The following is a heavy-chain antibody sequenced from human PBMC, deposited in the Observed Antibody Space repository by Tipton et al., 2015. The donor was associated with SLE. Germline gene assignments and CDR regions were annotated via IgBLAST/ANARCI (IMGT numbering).Heavy chain of an antibody. CDR2: ISAYNGNT. J-gene: IGHJ4*02. CDR1: GYSFISYG. V-gene: IGHV1-18*01. D-gene: IGHD3-22*01. CDR3: ARAGETYYYDSSGYQYYFDY. Sequence: QVQLVQSGAEVKKPGESLRISCKGSGYSFISYGISWVRQAPGQGLEWMGWISAYNGNTNYAQKFQGRVTMTTDTFTSTAYMELRSLRSDDTAVYYCARAGETYYYDSSGYQYYFDYWGQGTLVTVSS.